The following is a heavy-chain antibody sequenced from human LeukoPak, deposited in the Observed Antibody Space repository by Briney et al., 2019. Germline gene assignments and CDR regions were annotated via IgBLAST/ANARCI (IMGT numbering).Heavy chain of an antibody. D-gene: IGHD3/OR15-3a*01. J-gene: IGHJ4*02. Sequence: GGSLRLSCAASGFTFSDYYMSWIRQAPGKGLEWVSYISSSSSYTNYADSVKGRFTISRDNAKNSLYLQMNSLRAGDTAVYYCARDYPTWTPYYFDYWGQGTLVTVSS. CDR2: ISSSSSYT. CDR3: ARDYPTWTPYYFDY. CDR1: GFTFSDYY. V-gene: IGHV3-11*06.